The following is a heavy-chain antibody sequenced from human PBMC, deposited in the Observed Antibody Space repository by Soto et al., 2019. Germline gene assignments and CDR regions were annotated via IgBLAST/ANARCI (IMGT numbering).Heavy chain of an antibody. Sequence: ASVKVSCKASGYSFTDYHIHWVRQAPGQGLEWLGRINPKSGGTSTAQKFQGWVTMTTDTSISTASMELTRLTSDDTAIYYCARGDPPDCSNGVCSFFYNHDPDVWGQGTTVTVSS. CDR2: INPKSGGT. V-gene: IGHV1-2*04. CDR1: GYSFTDYH. CDR3: ARGDPPDCSNGVCSFFYNHDPDV. D-gene: IGHD2-8*01. J-gene: IGHJ6*02.